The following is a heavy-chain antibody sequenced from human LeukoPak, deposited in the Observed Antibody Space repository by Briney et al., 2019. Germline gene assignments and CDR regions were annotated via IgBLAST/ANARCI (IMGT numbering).Heavy chain of an antibody. J-gene: IGHJ4*02. D-gene: IGHD2-15*01. CDR1: GFTFSSYA. V-gene: IGHV3-23*01. CDR3: AKDLYTNIVVVVAATPGYFDY. CDR2: FSGSGGST. Sequence: AGGSLRLSCAASGFTFSSYAMSWVRQAPGKGLEWVSAFSGSGGSTYYADSVKGRFTISRDNSKNTLYLQMNSLRAEDTAVYYRAKDLYTNIVVVVAATPGYFDYWGQGALVTVSS.